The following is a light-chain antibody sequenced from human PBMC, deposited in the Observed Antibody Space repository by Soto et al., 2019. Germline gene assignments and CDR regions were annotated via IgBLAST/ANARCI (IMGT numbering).Light chain of an antibody. J-gene: IGLJ3*02. CDR1: SSDVGGHNL. CDR2: EVT. V-gene: IGLV2-14*01. Sequence: QSALTQPASVSGSPGQSVTISCTGTSSDVGGHNLVSWYQQHPGKPPKLLIYEVTNRPPGVSNRFSGSKSGNTASLTISGLQTEDEADYYCSSYTSSSTWVFGGGTKLTVL. CDR3: SSYTSSSTWV.